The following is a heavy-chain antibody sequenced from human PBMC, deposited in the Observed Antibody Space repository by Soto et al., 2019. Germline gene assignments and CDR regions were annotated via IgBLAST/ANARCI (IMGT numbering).Heavy chain of an antibody. CDR2: IYWDDDK. V-gene: IGHV2-5*02. J-gene: IGHJ5*02. Sequence: QITLKESGPTLVKPTQTLTLTCTFSGFSLTTRGVGVGWILQPPGKALECLALIYWDDDKRYSPSLQSRLSITKDTSKTQVVLTMTNVDPVDTATYYCAHIPNYYQYAWFDPWGQGTLVSVSS. D-gene: IGHD3-16*01. CDR1: GFSLTTRGVG. CDR3: AHIPNYYQYAWFDP.